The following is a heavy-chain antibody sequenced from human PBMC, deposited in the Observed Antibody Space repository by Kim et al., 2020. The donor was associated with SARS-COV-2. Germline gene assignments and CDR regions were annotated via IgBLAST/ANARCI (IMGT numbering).Heavy chain of an antibody. Sequence: GGSLRLSCAASGFTFSSYGMHWVRQAPGKGLEWVAVIWYDGSNKYYADSVKGRFTISRDNSKNTLYLQMNSLRAEDTAVYYCARDIVVVPAALHTGPLDYWGQGTLVTVSS. V-gene: IGHV3-33*01. J-gene: IGHJ4*02. D-gene: IGHD2-2*01. CDR2: IWYDGSNK. CDR3: ARDIVVVPAALHTGPLDY. CDR1: GFTFSSYG.